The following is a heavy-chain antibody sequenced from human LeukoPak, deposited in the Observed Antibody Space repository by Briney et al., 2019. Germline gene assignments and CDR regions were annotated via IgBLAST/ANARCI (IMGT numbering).Heavy chain of an antibody. J-gene: IGHJ4*02. V-gene: IGHV3-30*04. D-gene: IGHD6-19*01. CDR1: GFTFSSYA. CDR3: ARGPGSGWDDYFDY. Sequence: PGRSLRLSCAASGFTFSSYAMHWVRQAPGKGLEWVATISYDGRNKYYADSVKGRFTISRDNSKNTLYLQMNSLRGEDTAVYYCARGPGSGWDDYFDYWGQGTLVTVSS. CDR2: ISYDGRNK.